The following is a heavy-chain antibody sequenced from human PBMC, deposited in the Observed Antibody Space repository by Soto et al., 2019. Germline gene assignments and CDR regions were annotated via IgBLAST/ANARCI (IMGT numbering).Heavy chain of an antibody. Sequence: PGGSLRLSCAASGFTFSSYGMHRVRQAPGKGLEWVAVIWYDGSNKYYADSVKGRFTISRDNSKNTLYLQMNSLSAEDTAVYYCARDGGNDYSLDYWGQGTLVTVSS. CDR3: ARDGGNDYSLDY. V-gene: IGHV3-33*01. CDR1: GFTFSSYG. J-gene: IGHJ4*02. D-gene: IGHD4-4*01. CDR2: IWYDGSNK.